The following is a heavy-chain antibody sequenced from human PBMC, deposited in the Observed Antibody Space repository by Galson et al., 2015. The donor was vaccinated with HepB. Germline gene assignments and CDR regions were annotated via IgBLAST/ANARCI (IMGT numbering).Heavy chain of an antibody. J-gene: IGHJ6*02. CDR3: AREGYSSYYHGMDV. D-gene: IGHD5-18*01. Sequence: SLRLSCAASGFTFSSYAMSWVRQAPGKGLEWVSAISGSGGSTYYADSVKGRFTISRDNSKNTLYLQMNSLRAEDTAVYYCAREGYSSYYHGMDVWGQGTTVTVSS. CDR1: GFTFSSYA. CDR2: ISGSGGST. V-gene: IGHV3-23*01.